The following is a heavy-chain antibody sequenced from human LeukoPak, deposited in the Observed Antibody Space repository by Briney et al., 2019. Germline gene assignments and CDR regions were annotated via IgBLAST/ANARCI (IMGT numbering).Heavy chain of an antibody. CDR2: ISYDGSNK. CDR3: ATYVDTAMAFDY. Sequence: PGRSLRLSCAASGFTFSSYGMHWVRQAPGKGLEWVAVISYDGSNKYYADSVKGRFTISRDNSKNTLYLQMNSLRAEDTAVYYCATYVDTAMAFDYWGQGTLVTVSS. CDR1: GFTFSSYG. D-gene: IGHD5-18*01. J-gene: IGHJ4*02. V-gene: IGHV3-30*03.